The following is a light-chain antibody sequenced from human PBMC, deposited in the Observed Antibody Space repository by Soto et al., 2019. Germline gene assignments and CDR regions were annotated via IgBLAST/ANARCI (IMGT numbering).Light chain of an antibody. V-gene: IGKV2-28*01. J-gene: IGKJ2*01. CDR1: QIILHRNGYNY. CDR2: LGS. Sequence: DSVMTQSPLSLPVTPGEPASISCRSSQIILHRNGYNYLDWYLQKPGQSPQLLIYLGSNRAAGGPDRFRGSGSGTDFTLKISRVEAEDVGVYYCLQALQTPYTFGQGPKLEIK. CDR3: LQALQTPYT.